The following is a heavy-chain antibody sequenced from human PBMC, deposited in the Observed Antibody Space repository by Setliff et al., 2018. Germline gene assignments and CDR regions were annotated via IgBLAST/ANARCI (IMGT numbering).Heavy chain of an antibody. CDR1: GFTFSTYA. V-gene: IGHV3-53*01. Sequence: GGSLRLSCAASGFTFSTYAMSWVRQAPGTGLEWVSVIYSGGTTCYADSVKGRFTISRDNSKNTLYLQMNSLRAEDTAVYYCARGGGFSYGMDVWGQGTTVTVSS. J-gene: IGHJ6*02. CDR3: ARGGGFSYGMDV. CDR2: IYSGGTT. D-gene: IGHD3-16*01.